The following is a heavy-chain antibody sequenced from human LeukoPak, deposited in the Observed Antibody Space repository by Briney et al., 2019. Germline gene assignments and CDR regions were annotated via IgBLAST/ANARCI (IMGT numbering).Heavy chain of an antibody. CDR1: GFIFGNYA. J-gene: IGHJ4*02. D-gene: IGHD6-19*01. V-gene: IGHV3-43*02. Sequence: GGSLRLSCAAPGFIFGNYAIHWVRQAPGKGLEWVSLISGDGGSTFYADSVKGRFTISRDNSKNSLSLQMSSLRSEDTALYYWARESEASGWYDYWGEGTLVTVSS. CDR3: ARESEASGWYDY. CDR2: ISGDGGST.